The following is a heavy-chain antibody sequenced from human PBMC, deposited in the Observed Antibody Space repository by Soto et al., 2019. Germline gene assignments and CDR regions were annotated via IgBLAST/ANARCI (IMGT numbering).Heavy chain of an antibody. D-gene: IGHD5-18*01. CDR2: IYYSGST. CDR1: GGSISSYY. CDR3: ARGKDTAMVIGTGYYFDY. V-gene: IGHV4-59*01. J-gene: IGHJ4*02. Sequence: NPSETLSLTCTVSGGSISSYYWSWIRQPPGKGLEWIGYIYYSGSTNYNPSLKSRVTISVDTSKNRFSLKLSSVTAADTAVYYCARGKDTAMVIGTGYYFDYWGQGTLVTVSS.